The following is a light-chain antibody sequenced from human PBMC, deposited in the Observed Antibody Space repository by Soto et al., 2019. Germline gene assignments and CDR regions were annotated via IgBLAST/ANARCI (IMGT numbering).Light chain of an antibody. CDR3: QQYVTSSPRT. V-gene: IGKV3D-15*01. Sequence: DIVMTQSPATLSVSPGERATLSCRASQSVSSNLAWYQQKPGQAPRLLIYGASNRATGIPDRFSGSGSGTDFTLTISRLEPEDFAVYYCQQYVTSSPRTFGQGTKVDIK. CDR2: GAS. J-gene: IGKJ1*01. CDR1: QSVSSN.